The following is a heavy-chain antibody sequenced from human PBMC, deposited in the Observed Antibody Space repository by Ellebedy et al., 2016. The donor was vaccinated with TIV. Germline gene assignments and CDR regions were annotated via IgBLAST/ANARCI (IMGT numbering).Heavy chain of an antibody. V-gene: IGHV1-2*04. D-gene: IGHD2-15*01. J-gene: IGHJ4*02. Sequence: ASVKVSXKASGYTFTGYYMHWVRQAPGQGLEWMGWINPNSGGTNYAQKFQGWVTMTRDTSISTAYMELSSLRSEDTAVYYCARERGGSFVLDYWGQGTLVTVSS. CDR3: ARERGGSFVLDY. CDR1: GYTFTGYY. CDR2: INPNSGGT.